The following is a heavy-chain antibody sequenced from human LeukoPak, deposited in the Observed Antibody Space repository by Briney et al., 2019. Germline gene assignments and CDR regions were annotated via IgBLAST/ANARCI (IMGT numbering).Heavy chain of an antibody. D-gene: IGHD5-12*01. Sequence: GGSLRLSRAASGFTFSSYGMHWVRQAPGKGLEWVAVISYDGSNKYYADSVKGRFTISRDNSKNTLYLQMNSLRAEDTAVYYCAKDRGYGLVDYWGQGTLVTVSS. V-gene: IGHV3-30*18. J-gene: IGHJ4*02. CDR1: GFTFSSYG. CDR3: AKDRGYGLVDY. CDR2: ISYDGSNK.